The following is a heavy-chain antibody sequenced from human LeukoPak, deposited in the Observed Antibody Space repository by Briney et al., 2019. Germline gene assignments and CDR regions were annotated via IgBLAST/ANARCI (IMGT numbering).Heavy chain of an antibody. V-gene: IGHV4-59*01. CDR3: ARSGGLVGTTFKYYFDY. CDR2: IWHSGST. J-gene: IGHJ4*02. D-gene: IGHD2/OR15-2a*01. Sequence: SETLSLTCTISGGSISAYYWHWLRQSPGRGLEWLGYIWHSGSTTYNPSLTSRATISLDPSKNQFSLRLTSVTAADAATYFCARSGGLVGTTFKYYFDYWGQGALLAVSS. CDR1: GGSISAYY.